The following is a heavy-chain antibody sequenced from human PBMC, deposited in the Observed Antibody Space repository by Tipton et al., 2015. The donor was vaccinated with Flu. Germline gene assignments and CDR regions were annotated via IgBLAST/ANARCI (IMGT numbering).Heavy chain of an antibody. D-gene: IGHD1-14*01. V-gene: IGHV4-38-2*01. CDR3: ATDHANTDAFDI. J-gene: IGHJ3*02. CDR1: GDSISSDFY. Sequence: TLSLTCAVSGDSISSDFYWAWIRQFPGKGLEWIGTVSRTGSTIYNPSLKSRVSISVDRSKNQFSLKLTSVTAADTAVYYCATDHANTDAFDIWGQGTMVTVSS. CDR2: VSRTGST.